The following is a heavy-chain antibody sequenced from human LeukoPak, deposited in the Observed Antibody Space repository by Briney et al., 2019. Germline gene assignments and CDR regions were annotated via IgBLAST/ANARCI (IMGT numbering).Heavy chain of an antibody. CDR2: IYYSGST. Sequence: SETLSLTCTVSGGSISSSSYYWGWIRQPPGKGLEWIGSIYYSGSTYYNPSLKSRVTISVDTSKNQFSLKLSSVTAADTAVYYCARDYGGTYGPGSYYYGYWGQGTLVTVSS. V-gene: IGHV4-39*07. D-gene: IGHD3-10*01. CDR1: GGSISSSSYY. CDR3: ARDYGGTYGPGSYYYGY. J-gene: IGHJ4*02.